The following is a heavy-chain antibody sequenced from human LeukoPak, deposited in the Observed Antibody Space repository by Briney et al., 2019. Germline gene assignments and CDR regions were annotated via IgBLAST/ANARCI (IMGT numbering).Heavy chain of an antibody. J-gene: IGHJ4*02. CDR3: AREYYDRFRYFDY. Sequence: PSETLSLTCAVSGGSISSSNWWSWVRQPPGKGLEWIGEIYHSGSTNYNPSLKSRVTISVDKSKNQFSLKLSSVTAADTAVYYCAREYYDRFRYFDYWGQGTLVTVSS. D-gene: IGHD3-22*01. V-gene: IGHV4-4*02. CDR2: IYHSGST. CDR1: GGSISSSNW.